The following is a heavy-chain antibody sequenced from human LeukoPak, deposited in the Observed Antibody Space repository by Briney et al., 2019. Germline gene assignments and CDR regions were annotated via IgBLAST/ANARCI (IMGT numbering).Heavy chain of an antibody. CDR2: ITGDSSIT. CDR3: ASRDYFDY. V-gene: IGHV3-48*02. CDR1: GFTFSSYS. J-gene: IGHJ4*02. Sequence: PGGSLRLSCAASGFTFSSYSMNWVRQAPGKGLEWVSYITGDSSITYYADFVKGRFTISRDNAKNPLYLQMNSLRDEDTAVYYCASRDYFDYWGQGTLVTVSS.